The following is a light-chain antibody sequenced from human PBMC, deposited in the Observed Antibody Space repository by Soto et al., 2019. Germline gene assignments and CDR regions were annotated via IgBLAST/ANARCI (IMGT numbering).Light chain of an antibody. CDR1: QDISNY. V-gene: IGKV1-33*01. J-gene: IGKJ5*01. Sequence: DIQMTQNQSSLSASVGDRVTITCQASQDISNYLNWYQQKPGKAPKLLIYDASNLEIGVPSRFSGGGSGTDFTFTITSLQPEDIATYYCQQYDSLPTFGQGTLLEI. CDR3: QQYDSLPT. CDR2: DAS.